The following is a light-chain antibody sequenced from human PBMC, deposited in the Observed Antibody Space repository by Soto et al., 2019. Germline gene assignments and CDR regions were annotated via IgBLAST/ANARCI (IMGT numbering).Light chain of an antibody. CDR2: GAS. CDR1: QSVRTN. V-gene: IGKV3-15*01. J-gene: IGKJ2*01. Sequence: EIVMTQYPDTLSVSPGETVTLTCRASQSVRTNLAWYQHKPGQSPRLLIYGASNRATGFPARFSGSGSGTEFTLTISSLQSEDFAVYYCQQFVESPYTFGQGTKLEIK. CDR3: QQFVESPYT.